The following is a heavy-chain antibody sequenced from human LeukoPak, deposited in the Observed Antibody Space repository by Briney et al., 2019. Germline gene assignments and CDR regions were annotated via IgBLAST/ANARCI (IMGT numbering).Heavy chain of an antibody. Sequence: SETLSLTCTVSGGSISSAGHYWSWIRQPAGKGLEWIGRISTSGGTNYNPSLESRVTISVDTSKNQFSLKLSSVTAADTAVYYCARAVWYYYDSSGYYYWVWFDPWGQGTLVTVSS. V-gene: IGHV4-61*02. D-gene: IGHD3-22*01. CDR1: GGSISSAGHY. CDR3: ARAVWYYYDSSGYYYWVWFDP. CDR2: ISTSGGT. J-gene: IGHJ5*02.